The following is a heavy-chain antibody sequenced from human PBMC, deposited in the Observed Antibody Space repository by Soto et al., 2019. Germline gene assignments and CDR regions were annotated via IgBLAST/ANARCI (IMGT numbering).Heavy chain of an antibody. J-gene: IGHJ4*02. V-gene: IGHV4-39*01. D-gene: IGHD6-19*01. CDR1: GGSSSRTGYY. Sequence: TSETLSLTCTVSGGSSSRTGYYWGWIRQSPGKGMEWIGSIYYNGGAFYNPSLKRRVTISVDTSKTQFSLDLGSVTTTDTAVYYCAGGGPSGFYSHFAYWGKGTLVPVPS. CDR3: AGGGPSGFYSHFAY. CDR2: IYYNGGA.